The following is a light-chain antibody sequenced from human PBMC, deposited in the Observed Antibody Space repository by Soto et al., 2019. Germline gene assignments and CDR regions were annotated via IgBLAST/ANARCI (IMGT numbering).Light chain of an antibody. CDR1: QSLSSNH. V-gene: IGKV3-20*01. J-gene: IGKJ5*01. CDR3: QQYGSSHPIT. CDR2: GTS. Sequence: EIVLTQSPGTLSLSPGEIATLSCRASQSLSSNHLGWSLAWYQQNPGQTPRLLIYGTSSRATGIPDRFSGSGSGTDFTLAISRLEPEDFAVYYCQQYGSSHPITCGQGTRLEIK.